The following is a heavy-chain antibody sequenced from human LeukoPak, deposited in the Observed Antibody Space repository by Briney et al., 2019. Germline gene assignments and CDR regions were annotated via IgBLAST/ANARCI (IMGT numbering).Heavy chain of an antibody. D-gene: IGHD6-19*01. J-gene: IGHJ4*02. CDR3: ASTVSSGWYY. CDR2: IYSGGST. V-gene: IGHV3-66*01. CDR1: GFTFSSYS. Sequence: GGSLRLSCAASGFTFSSYSMNWVRQAPGKGLEWVSVIYSGGSTYYADSVKGRFTISRDNSKNTLYLQMNSLRAEDTAVYYCASTVSSGWYYWGQGTLVTVSS.